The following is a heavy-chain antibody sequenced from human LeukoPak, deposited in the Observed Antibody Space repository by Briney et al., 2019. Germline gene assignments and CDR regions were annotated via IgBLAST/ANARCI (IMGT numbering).Heavy chain of an antibody. D-gene: IGHD3-10*01. V-gene: IGHV3-11*03. Sequence: PGGSLRLSCAASGFTFSDYYMSWIRQAPGKGLEWVSYISSSSSYTDYADSVKGRFTISRDNAKNSLYLQMNSLRAEDTAVYYCASAGTMVREPSGYWGQGTLVTVSS. CDR3: ASAGTMVREPSGY. J-gene: IGHJ4*02. CDR2: ISSSSSYT. CDR1: GFTFSDYY.